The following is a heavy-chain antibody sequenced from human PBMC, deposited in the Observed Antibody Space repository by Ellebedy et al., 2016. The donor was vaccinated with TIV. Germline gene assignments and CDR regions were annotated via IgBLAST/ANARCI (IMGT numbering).Heavy chain of an antibody. V-gene: IGHV3-23*01. CDR2: ISGWGERT. Sequence: PGGSLRLSCAASGFTFSSYAMTWVRQAPGKGLEWVSSISGWGERTYYADSVKGRFTISRDNSKNTLSLQMNSLRVEDTAVYYCASETSGTYFFDSWGQGTLVAVSS. J-gene: IGHJ4*02. CDR1: GFTFSSYA. CDR3: ASETSGTYFFDS. D-gene: IGHD1-26*01.